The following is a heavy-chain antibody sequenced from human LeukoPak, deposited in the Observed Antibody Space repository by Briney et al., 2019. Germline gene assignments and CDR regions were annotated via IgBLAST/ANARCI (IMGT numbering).Heavy chain of an antibody. CDR1: GYSFTSYW. CDR2: IYPGDSDT. Sequence: TGEPLQISSKYCGYSFTSYWIGWVRQLPRKSLEWMGIIYPGDSDTRYSPSFQGQVTISADKSISTAYLQRRSLKASDTAMYYCARHTGYSSSWYGLGYYYYGMDVWGQGTTVTVSS. J-gene: IGHJ6*02. V-gene: IGHV5-51*01. CDR3: ARHTGYSSSWYGLGYYYYGMDV. D-gene: IGHD6-13*01.